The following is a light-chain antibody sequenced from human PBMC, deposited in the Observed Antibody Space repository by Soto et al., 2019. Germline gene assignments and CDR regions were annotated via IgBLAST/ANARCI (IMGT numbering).Light chain of an antibody. J-gene: IGKJ1*01. CDR2: GAS. CDR3: QQYGSSPTWT. Sequence: EFVLTQSPGTLSLSPGERATLSCRASQTVRNNYLAWYQQKPGQAPRLLIYGASSRATGIPDRFSGSGSGTDFTLTISRLEPEDFAVYYCQQYGSSPTWTFGQGTKVDNK. V-gene: IGKV3-20*01. CDR1: QTVRNNY.